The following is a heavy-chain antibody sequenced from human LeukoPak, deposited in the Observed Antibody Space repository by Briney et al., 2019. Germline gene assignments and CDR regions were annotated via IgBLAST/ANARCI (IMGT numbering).Heavy chain of an antibody. J-gene: IGHJ5*02. CDR1: GGSISSSNW. CDR2: IYHSGST. V-gene: IGHV4-4*02. Sequence: PSETLSLTCTVSGGSISSSNWWSWVRPPPGKGLEWIGEIYHSGSTNYNPSLKSRVTISVDKSKNQFSLKLSSVTAADTAVYYCARAFGILWFGELSGWFDPWGQGTLVTVSS. D-gene: IGHD3-10*01. CDR3: ARAFGILWFGELSGWFDP.